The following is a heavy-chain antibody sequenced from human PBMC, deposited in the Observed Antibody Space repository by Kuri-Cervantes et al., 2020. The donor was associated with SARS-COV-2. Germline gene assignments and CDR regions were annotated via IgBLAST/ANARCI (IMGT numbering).Heavy chain of an antibody. CDR1: GFTFSSYW. Sequence: GESLKISCAASGFTFSSYWMSWVRQAPGKGLEWVANIKQDGSEKYYVDSVKGRFTISRDSSKNTLYLQMNSLRGEDSAVYYCARDHRYNWNRGGMDVWGQGTTVTVSS. CDR3: ARDHRYNWNRGGMDV. J-gene: IGHJ6*02. V-gene: IGHV3-7*03. CDR2: IKQDGSEK. D-gene: IGHD1/OR15-1a*01.